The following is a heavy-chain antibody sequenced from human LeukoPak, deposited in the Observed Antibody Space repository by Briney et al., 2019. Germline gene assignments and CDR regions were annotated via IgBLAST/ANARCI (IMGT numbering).Heavy chain of an antibody. Sequence: GGSLRLSCAASGFTFSSYWMSWVRQAPGKGLEWVANIKQDGSEKYYVDSVKGRFTISRDNAKNSLYLQMNSLRAEDTAVYYCARGPQASYYYDSSGIYYMDVWGKGTTVIVSS. CDR1: GFTFSSYW. V-gene: IGHV3-7*01. CDR2: IKQDGSEK. CDR3: ARGPQASYYYDSSGIYYMDV. J-gene: IGHJ6*03. D-gene: IGHD3-22*01.